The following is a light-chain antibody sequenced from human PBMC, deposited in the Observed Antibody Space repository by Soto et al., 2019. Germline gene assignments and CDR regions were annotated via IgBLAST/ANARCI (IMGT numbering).Light chain of an antibody. V-gene: IGKV4-1*01. Sequence: DIVMTQSPDSLAVSLGERATINCKSSQSVLYNSNNKNYLAWYQQKPGQPPKLLIYWASTRESGVPDRFSGSGSGTDITLTISGLQAEDVGVYYCDRYYNPSACPFGEGTKLEIK. CDR1: QSVLYNSNNKNY. CDR2: WAS. J-gene: IGKJ2*02. CDR3: DRYYNPSACP.